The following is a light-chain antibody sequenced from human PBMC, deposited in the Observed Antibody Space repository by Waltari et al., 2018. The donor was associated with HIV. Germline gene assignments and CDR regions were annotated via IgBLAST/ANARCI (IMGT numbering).Light chain of an antibody. CDR3: AAWDDSLNAWV. V-gene: IGLV1-44*01. CDR1: SSNLGTNP. J-gene: IGLJ3*02. CDR2: GNH. Sequence: QSVLTQPPSASGTPGPRVTISCSGSSSNLGTNPVNWYQQLPGSAPKFLMYGNHVRPSGVPDRFSGSKSGTSASLAISGLRSEDEADYYCAAWDDSLNAWVFGGGTKVTVL.